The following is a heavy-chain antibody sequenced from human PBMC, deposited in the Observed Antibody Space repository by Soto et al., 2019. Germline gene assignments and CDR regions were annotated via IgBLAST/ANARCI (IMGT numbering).Heavy chain of an antibody. D-gene: IGHD2-15*01. CDR1: GGSISSGGYS. CDR2: IYHSGST. Sequence: QLQLQESGSGLVKPSQTLSLTCAVSGGSISSGGYSWSWIRQPPGKGLEWIGYIYHSGSTYYNPYFKSRVTTSVGRSKNQFSLKLSSVTAADTAVYYCARGQVVAAQHWGQGTLVTVSS. CDR3: ARGQVVAAQH. J-gene: IGHJ4*02. V-gene: IGHV4-30-2*01.